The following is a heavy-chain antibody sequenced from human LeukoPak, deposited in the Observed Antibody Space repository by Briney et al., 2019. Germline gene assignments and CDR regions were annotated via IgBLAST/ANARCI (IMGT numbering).Heavy chain of an antibody. D-gene: IGHD6-19*01. CDR1: GFTFRSYA. V-gene: IGHV3-23*01. J-gene: IGHJ4*02. CDR3: ANTGSGWYVFDY. Sequence: GGSLRLSCAASGFTFRSYAMSWVRQAPGKGREWGSAISGSGGSTYYADSVKGRFTISRDNSKNTLYLQMNSLRAEDTAVYYCANTGSGWYVFDYWGQGTLVTVSS. CDR2: ISGSGGST.